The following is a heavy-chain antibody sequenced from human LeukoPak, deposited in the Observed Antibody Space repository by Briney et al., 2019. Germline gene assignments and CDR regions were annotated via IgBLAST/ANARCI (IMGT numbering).Heavy chain of an antibody. J-gene: IGHJ3*01. CDR2: ISYDGSNK. Sequence: GGSLRLSCAASGFTFSSYAMHWVRQAPGKGLEWVAVISYDGSNKYYADSVKGRFTISRDNSKNTLYLQMNSLRAEDTAVYYCAKDMLDESGSSWPETWGQGTMVTVSS. CDR1: GFTFSSYA. CDR3: AKDMLDESGSSWPET. V-gene: IGHV3-30-3*01. D-gene: IGHD6-13*01.